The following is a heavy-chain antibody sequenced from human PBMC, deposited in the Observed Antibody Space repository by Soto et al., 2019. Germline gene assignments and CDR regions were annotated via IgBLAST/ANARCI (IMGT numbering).Heavy chain of an antibody. V-gene: IGHV3-30-3*01. D-gene: IGHD4-17*01. CDR3: ASAQASTVTTSSYFER. J-gene: IGHJ2*01. CDR1: GFPFSSHA. CDR2: IACYVSTK. Sequence: ALSLSCAGSGFPFSSHARNWVRQDPGKGLEWVAIIACYVSTKYYADSVKGRFTISRDNSENTVYLELNSLRGEDTALYYSASAQASTVTTSSYFERLGSRTVV.